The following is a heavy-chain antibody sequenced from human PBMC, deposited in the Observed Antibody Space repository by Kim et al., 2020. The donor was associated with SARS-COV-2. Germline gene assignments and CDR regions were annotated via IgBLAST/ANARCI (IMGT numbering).Heavy chain of an antibody. J-gene: IGHJ4*02. V-gene: IGHV4-59*01. D-gene: IGHD2-2*01. CDR3: ARSSTSGNRYFDY. Sequence: YNPALKSRVTISVDTSKNQCSLELSSVTAADTALYYCARSSTSGNRYFDYWGQGALVTVSS.